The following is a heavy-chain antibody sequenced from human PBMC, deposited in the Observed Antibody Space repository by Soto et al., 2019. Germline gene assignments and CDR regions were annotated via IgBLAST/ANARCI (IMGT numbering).Heavy chain of an antibody. D-gene: IGHD3-22*01. Sequence: QVQLQESGPGLVKASETLSLSCTVSGHSISADYWSWIRQPAGKRLEWIGRVDASGNTNYNPSLSGRVTMPVDTSKNQFFLKVRSVTAADTAMYFCARDVGGSVVPHWFDPWGQGALVTVSS. CDR1: GHSISADY. J-gene: IGHJ5*02. CDR2: VDASGNT. V-gene: IGHV4-4*07. CDR3: ARDVGGSVVPHWFDP.